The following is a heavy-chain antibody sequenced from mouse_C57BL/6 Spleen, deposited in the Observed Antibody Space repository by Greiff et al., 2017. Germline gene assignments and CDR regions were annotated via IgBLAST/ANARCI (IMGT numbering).Heavy chain of an antibody. D-gene: IGHD1-1*01. Sequence: EVQLQQSGTVLARPGASVKMSCKTSGYTFTSYWMHWVKQRPGQGLEWIGAIYPGNSDTSYNQKFKGKAKLTAVTSASTAYMELSSLTNEDSAVYYCTRGFTTVVATNFDYWGRGTTLTVSS. CDR3: TRGFTTVVATNFDY. J-gene: IGHJ2*01. CDR2: IYPGNSDT. CDR1: GYTFTSYW. V-gene: IGHV1-5*01.